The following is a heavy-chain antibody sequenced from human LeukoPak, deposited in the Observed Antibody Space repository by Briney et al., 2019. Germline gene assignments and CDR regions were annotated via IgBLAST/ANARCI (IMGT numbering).Heavy chain of an antibody. CDR2: IDYSGST. Sequence: SETLSLTCTVSGGSISTYYWSWIRQPPGKELEWIGYIDYSGSTNYNPSLKSRVTMSVDTSKNEFSLKLSSVTTADTAVYYCATRRIAVAAPFDYWGQGTLVTVSS. CDR1: GGSISTYY. J-gene: IGHJ4*02. D-gene: IGHD6-19*01. CDR3: ATRRIAVAAPFDY. V-gene: IGHV4-59*01.